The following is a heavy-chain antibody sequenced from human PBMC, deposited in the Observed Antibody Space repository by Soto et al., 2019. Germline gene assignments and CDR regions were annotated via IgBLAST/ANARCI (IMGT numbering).Heavy chain of an antibody. CDR3: ARGRRGDSGYDYYYYGMDV. J-gene: IGHJ6*02. Sequence: QVQLVQSGAEVKKPGSSVKVSCKASGGTFSSYAISWVRQAPGQGLEWIGGIIPIFGTANYAQKFQGRVTITADESTSTAYMELSSLRSEDTAVYYCARGRRGDSGYDYYYYGMDVWGQGTTVTVSS. V-gene: IGHV1-69*01. D-gene: IGHD5-12*01. CDR1: GGTFSSYA. CDR2: IIPIFGTA.